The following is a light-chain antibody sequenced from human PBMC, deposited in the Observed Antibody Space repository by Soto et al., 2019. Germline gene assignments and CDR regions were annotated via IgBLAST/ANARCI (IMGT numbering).Light chain of an antibody. CDR2: GAS. V-gene: IGKV3-20*01. CDR1: QSVSSSY. CDR3: QQYGSSRT. Sequence: EIALTQSPGTLSLSPGERATLSCRASQSVSSSYLAWYQQKPGQAPRLLIYGASSRATGIPDRFSGSGSGTDFTLTISRLEPEDFAVYYCQQYGSSRTFGPGTKVDIK. J-gene: IGKJ3*01.